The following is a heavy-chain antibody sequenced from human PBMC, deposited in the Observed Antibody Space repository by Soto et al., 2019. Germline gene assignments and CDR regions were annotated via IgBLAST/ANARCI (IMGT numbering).Heavy chain of an antibody. J-gene: IGHJ4*02. CDR1: GFTFRSYW. V-gene: IGHV3-74*01. Sequence: EVQLVESGGNLVQPGGSLRLSGAVYGFTFRSYWMHWVRQAPGRGLVWVSRINDDGSSASYADSVKGRFTISRDNAKNTLYLQMRSLRAEDTAVYYCVREDVAMATNDYWGQGTLVTVSS. CDR2: INDDGSSA. D-gene: IGHD5-12*01. CDR3: VREDVAMATNDY.